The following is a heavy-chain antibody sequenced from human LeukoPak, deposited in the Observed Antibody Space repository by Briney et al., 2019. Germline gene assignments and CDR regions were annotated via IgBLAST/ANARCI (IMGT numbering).Heavy chain of an antibody. J-gene: IGHJ6*03. Sequence: GGSLRLSCAASGFTFSSYAMSWVRQAPGKGLEWLALISYDGNNDYYADSVKGRFIISRDNAKSTLYLQMNSLRVEDTAVYYCARDRPPRGGYSSPYYFFYMDVWGKGTTVAVSS. CDR3: ARDRPPRGGYSSPYYFFYMDV. CDR1: GFTFSSYA. D-gene: IGHD5-24*01. CDR2: ISYDGNND. V-gene: IGHV3-30-3*01.